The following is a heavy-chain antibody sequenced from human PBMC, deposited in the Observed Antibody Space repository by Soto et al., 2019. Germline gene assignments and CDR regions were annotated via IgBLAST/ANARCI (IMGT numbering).Heavy chain of an antibody. Sequence: TGGSLRLSCAASGFTFSSYGMHWVRQAPGKGLEWVAVIWYDGSNKYYADSVKGRFTISRGNSKNTLYLQMNSLRAEDTAVYYCARDFTDSSSWYVGFDYWGQGTLVTVPS. D-gene: IGHD6-13*01. V-gene: IGHV3-33*01. CDR1: GFTFSSYG. J-gene: IGHJ4*02. CDR3: ARDFTDSSSWYVGFDY. CDR2: IWYDGSNK.